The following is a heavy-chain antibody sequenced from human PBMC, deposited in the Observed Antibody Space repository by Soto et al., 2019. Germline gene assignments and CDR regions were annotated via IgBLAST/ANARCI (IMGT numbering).Heavy chain of an antibody. V-gene: IGHV3-23*01. CDR2: IDGRGLDT. J-gene: IGHJ3*02. D-gene: IGHD4-17*01. CDR3: AKHDFGDSRAYDI. Sequence: SLRLSCAASGCTFDNYAMTWVRQAPGEGLEWVSSIDGRGLDTYYADSVKGRFTISRDNSKSTLYLQMNSLRAEDTAVYYCAKHDFGDSRAYDIWGQGTMVTVSS. CDR1: GCTFDNYA.